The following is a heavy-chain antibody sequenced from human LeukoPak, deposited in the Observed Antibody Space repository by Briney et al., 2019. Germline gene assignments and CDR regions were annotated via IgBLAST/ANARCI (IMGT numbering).Heavy chain of an antibody. V-gene: IGHV3-48*03. CDR3: ARVRGASGDYYDSSAGAFDI. D-gene: IGHD3-22*01. J-gene: IGHJ3*02. CDR1: GGSISSYY. CDR2: ISSSGSTI. Sequence: LSLTCTVSGGSISSYYWSWVRQAPGKGLEWVSYISSSGSTIYYADSVKGRFTISRDNAKNSLYLQMNSLRAEDTAVYYCARVRGASGDYYDSSAGAFDIWGQGTMVTVSS.